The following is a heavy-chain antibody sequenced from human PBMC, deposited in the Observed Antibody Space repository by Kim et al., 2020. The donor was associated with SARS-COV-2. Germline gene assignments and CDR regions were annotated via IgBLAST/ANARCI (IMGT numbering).Heavy chain of an antibody. CDR2: ISSSSSYI. Sequence: GGSLRLSCAASGFTFSSYSMNWVRQAPGKGLEWVSSISSSSSYIYYADSVKGRFTISRDNAKNSLYLQMNSLRAEDTAVYYCARVAVSDFDWLLWQYYFDYWGQGTLVTVSS. J-gene: IGHJ4*02. V-gene: IGHV3-21*04. D-gene: IGHD3-9*01. CDR1: GFTFSSYS. CDR3: ARVAVSDFDWLLWQYYFDY.